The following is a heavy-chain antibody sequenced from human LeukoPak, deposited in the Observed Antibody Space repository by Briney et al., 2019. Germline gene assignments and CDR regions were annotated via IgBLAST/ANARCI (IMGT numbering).Heavy chain of an antibody. V-gene: IGHV1-69*13. D-gene: IGHD2-21*02. J-gene: IGHJ5*02. CDR3: ARDRYDCGGDCYYEGDNWFDP. CDR1: GGTFSSYA. CDR2: IILIFGTA. Sequence: SVKVSCKASGGTFSSYAISWVRQAPGQGLEWMGGIILIFGTANYAQKFQGRVTITADESTSTAYMELSSLRSEDTAVYYCARDRYDCGGDCYYEGDNWFDPWGQGTLVTVSS.